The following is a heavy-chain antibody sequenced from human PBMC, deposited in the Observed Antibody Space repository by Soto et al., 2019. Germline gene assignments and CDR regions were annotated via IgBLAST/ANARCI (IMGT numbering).Heavy chain of an antibody. CDR3: AREHYDSSGYYPHYYYYYGMDV. CDR2: INPSGGST. Sequence: GASVKVSCKASGYTFTSYYMHWVRQAPGQGLEWMGIINPSGGSTSYAQKFQGRVTMTRDTSTSTVYMELSSLRSEDTAVYYCAREHYDSSGYYPHYYYYYGMDVWGQGTTVTVSS. V-gene: IGHV1-46*01. CDR1: GYTFTSYY. J-gene: IGHJ6*02. D-gene: IGHD3-22*01.